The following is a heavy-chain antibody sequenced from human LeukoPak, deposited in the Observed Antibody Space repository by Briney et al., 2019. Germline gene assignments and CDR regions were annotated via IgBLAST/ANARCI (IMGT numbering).Heavy chain of an antibody. Sequence: GGSLRLSCAASGFTFSSYSMNWVRQAPGKGLEWVSYISSSSSTIYYADSVKGRFTISRHNAKNSLYLQMNSLRAEDTAVYYCARGGGGNSYGYWGQGTLVTVSS. V-gene: IGHV3-48*01. J-gene: IGHJ4*02. CDR3: ARGGGGNSYGY. CDR2: ISSSSSTI. CDR1: GFTFSSYS. D-gene: IGHD4-23*01.